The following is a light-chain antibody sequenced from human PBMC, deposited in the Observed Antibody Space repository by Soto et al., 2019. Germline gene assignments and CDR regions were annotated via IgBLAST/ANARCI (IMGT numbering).Light chain of an antibody. CDR3: SSYTTSNTRQIV. Sequence: SVLTQPASLSGSPGQSITISRPGTNSDVGGYNYVSWYQHHPGKAPKLMIFDVSNRPSGVSNRFSGSKSGNTASLTISGLQPEDEADYYCSSYTTSNTRQIVFGTGTKVTVL. V-gene: IGLV2-14*03. CDR1: NSDVGGYNY. J-gene: IGLJ1*01. CDR2: DVS.